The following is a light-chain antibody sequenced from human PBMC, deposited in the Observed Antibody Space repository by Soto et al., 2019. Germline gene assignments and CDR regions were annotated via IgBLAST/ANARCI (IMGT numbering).Light chain of an antibody. CDR2: AAS. J-gene: IGKJ4*01. V-gene: IGKV1-27*01. CDR3: QKYNSAFT. CDR1: QGISNY. Sequence: DIQMTQSPSSLSASVGDRVTITCRASQGISNYLAWYQQKPGKVPKLLIYAASTLQSGVPSRFSGSGSGTDFTLTISSLHPEDVATYYCQKYNSAFTFGGGTKVEIK.